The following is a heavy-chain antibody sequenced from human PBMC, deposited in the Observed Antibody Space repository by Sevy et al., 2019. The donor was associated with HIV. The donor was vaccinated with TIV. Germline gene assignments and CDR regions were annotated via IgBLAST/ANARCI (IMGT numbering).Heavy chain of an antibody. V-gene: IGHV5-51*01. CDR2: IYPGDSDT. D-gene: IGHD6-13*01. J-gene: IGHJ6*02. CDR3: ARVDLPPGIAAAGSYYGMDV. Sequence: GESLKISCKGFGYKFTRYWIGWVRQMPGKGLEWMGIIYPGDSDTRYSPSFQGQGTISADKSISTAYLQWSILKASDTAMYYCARVDLPPGIAAAGSYYGMDVWGQGTTVTVSS. CDR1: GYKFTRYW.